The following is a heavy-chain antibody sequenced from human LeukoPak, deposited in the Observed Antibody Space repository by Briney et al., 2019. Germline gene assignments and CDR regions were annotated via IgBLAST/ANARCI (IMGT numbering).Heavy chain of an antibody. CDR1: GGSFSGYY. CDR3: ARGERPYCYDSSGYPRWFDP. CDR2: INHSGST. D-gene: IGHD3-22*01. V-gene: IGHV4-34*01. J-gene: IGHJ5*02. Sequence: SETLSLTCAVYGGSFSGYYWSWIRQPPGKGLEWIGEINHSGSTNYNPSLKSRVTISVDTSKNQFSLKLSSVTAADTAVYYCARGERPYCYDSSGYPRWFDPWGQGTLVTVSS.